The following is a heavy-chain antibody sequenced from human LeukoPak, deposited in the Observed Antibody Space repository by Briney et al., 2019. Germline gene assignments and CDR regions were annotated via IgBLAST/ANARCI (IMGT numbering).Heavy chain of an antibody. D-gene: IGHD1-1*01. CDR3: ARDLEKTPDY. CDR2: ISSDAGGT. J-gene: IGHJ4*02. Sequence: PGGSLRLSCAASGFTFSGYWMHWVRQAPGKGLVWVSGISSDAGGTTYADSVKGRFTISRDNAKNTLYLQMNSLRVEDTAVYYCARDLEKTPDYWGQGTLGTVSS. V-gene: IGHV3-74*01. CDR1: GFTFSGYW.